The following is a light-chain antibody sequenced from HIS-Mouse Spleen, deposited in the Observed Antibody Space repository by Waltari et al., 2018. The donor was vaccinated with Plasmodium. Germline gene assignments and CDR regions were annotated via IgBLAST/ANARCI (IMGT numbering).Light chain of an antibody. J-gene: IGLJ2*01. V-gene: IGLV4-69*01. CDR1: SGHSSSA. CDR2: LNSDGRH. CDR3: QTWGTGMGV. Sequence: QLVLTQSPSASASLGASVKLTCTLSSGHSSSATAWTQQQPEKGPRYLMKLNSDGRHSKGDGIPDRFSGSSSGAERYLTISSLQSEDEADYYCQTWGTGMGVFGGGTKLTVL.